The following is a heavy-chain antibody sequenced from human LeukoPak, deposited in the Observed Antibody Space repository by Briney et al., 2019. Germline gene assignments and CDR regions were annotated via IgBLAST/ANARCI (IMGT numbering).Heavy chain of an antibody. V-gene: IGHV3-21*01. CDR2: ISSSSSYI. CDR3: ARGVLDCSGGSCYFNNFDY. J-gene: IGHJ4*02. D-gene: IGHD2-15*01. CDR1: GFTFSSYS. Sequence: GGSLRLSCAASGFTFSSYSMNWVRQAPGKGLEWVSSISSSSSYIYYADSVKGRFTISRDNAKNSLYLQMNSLRAEDTAVYYCARGVLDCSGGSCYFNNFDYWGQGTLVTVSS.